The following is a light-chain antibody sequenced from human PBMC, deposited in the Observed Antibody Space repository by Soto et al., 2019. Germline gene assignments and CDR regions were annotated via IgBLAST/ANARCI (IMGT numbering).Light chain of an antibody. V-gene: IGKV1-5*01. J-gene: IGKJ1*01. Sequence: DIQLTQSPSTLSASVGDRVTSTSRASQSIGDSLAWYQQKPGKAPYLLISDVSSLERGVPSRFSGSGSGTEFTLTISSMQPDDFATFYCQQYNGYSRTFGQGTKVDIK. CDR3: QQYNGYSRT. CDR1: QSIGDS. CDR2: DVS.